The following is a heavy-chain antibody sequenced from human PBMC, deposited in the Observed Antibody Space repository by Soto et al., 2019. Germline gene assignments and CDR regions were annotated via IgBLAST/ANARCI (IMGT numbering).Heavy chain of an antibody. CDR1: GFNFGVFG. CDR2: LSYEGSEE. D-gene: IGHD6-19*01. CDR3: ALTRRSSLLEVAGPGFEY. V-gene: IGHV3-30*03. Sequence: GGSLRLSCAASGFNFGVFGMHWVRQAPGKGLEWLSVLSYEGSEEYYADSVRGRFTISRDNSKNTLFLQMNSLRVDDTGVYYCALTRRSSLLEVAGPGFEYWGQGTLVTVSS. J-gene: IGHJ4*02.